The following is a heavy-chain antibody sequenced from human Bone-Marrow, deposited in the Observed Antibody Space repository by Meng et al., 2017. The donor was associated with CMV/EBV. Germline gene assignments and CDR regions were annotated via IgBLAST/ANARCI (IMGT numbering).Heavy chain of an antibody. D-gene: IGHD1-26*01. CDR1: GFTFSSYS. V-gene: IGHV3-21*01. CDR3: ARGVFDLVGSSFDY. J-gene: IGHJ4*02. CDR2: ISSSSSYI. Sequence: GESLKISCAASGFTFSSYSMNWVRQAPGKGLEWVSSISSSSSYIYYADSVKGRFTISRDNAKNSLYLQMNSLRAEDTAVYYCARGVFDLVGSSFDYWGQGTLVTVSS.